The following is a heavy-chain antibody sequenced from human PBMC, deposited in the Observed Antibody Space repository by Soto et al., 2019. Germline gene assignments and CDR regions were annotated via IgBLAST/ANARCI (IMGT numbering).Heavy chain of an antibody. D-gene: IGHD1-26*01. V-gene: IGHV3-30*18. CDR3: AKGPFSGSYFPDYFDY. J-gene: IGHJ4*02. Sequence: GGSLRLSCAASGFTFSSYGMHWVRQAPGKGLEWVAVISYDGSNKYYADSVKGRFTISRDNSKNTLYLQMNSLRAEDTAVYYCAKGPFSGSYFPDYFDYWGQGTLVTVSS. CDR2: ISYDGSNK. CDR1: GFTFSSYG.